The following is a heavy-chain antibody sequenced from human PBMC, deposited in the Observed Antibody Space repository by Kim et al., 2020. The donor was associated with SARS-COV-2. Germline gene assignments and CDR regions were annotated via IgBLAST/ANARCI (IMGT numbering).Heavy chain of an antibody. CDR2: IWSDGSQK. J-gene: IGHJ5*01. D-gene: IGHD3-10*01. Sequence: GGSLRLSCAASGFNFRNYAIHWVRQAPGKGLEWVAVIWSDGSQKYYVDSVKGRFTISRDNSKNTVYLEMNSLRVKDTALYYCARGFAPTGNPTCFDSWGQGTLVTVSS. CDR1: GFNFRNYA. V-gene: IGHV3-33*01. CDR3: ARGFAPTGNPTCFDS.